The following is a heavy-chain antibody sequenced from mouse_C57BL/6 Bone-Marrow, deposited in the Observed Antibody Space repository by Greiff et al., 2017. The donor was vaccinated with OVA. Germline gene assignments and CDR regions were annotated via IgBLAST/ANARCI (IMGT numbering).Heavy chain of an antibody. J-gene: IGHJ1*03. CDR3: AREGYYYGSSPYWGFDV. D-gene: IGHD1-1*01. V-gene: IGHV3-5*01. Sequence: EVQRVESGPGLVKPSQTVFLTCTVTGISITTGNYRWSWIRQFPGNKLEWIGYIYYSGTITYNPSLTSRTTITRDTPKNQFFLEMNSLTAEDTATYYCAREGYYYGSSPYWGFDVWGTGTTVTVSS. CDR2: IYYSGTI. CDR1: GISITTGNYR.